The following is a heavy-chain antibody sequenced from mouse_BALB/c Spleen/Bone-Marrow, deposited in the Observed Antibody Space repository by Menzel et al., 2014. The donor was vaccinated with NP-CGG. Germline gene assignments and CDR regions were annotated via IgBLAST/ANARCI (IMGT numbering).Heavy chain of an antibody. CDR3: ARDMGGLLFDY. J-gene: IGHJ2*01. CDR2: ISNNANGYTT. D-gene: IGHD1-1*01. V-gene: IGHV7-3*02. Sequence: EVQLVESGGGLVQPGGSLRLSCATSGFTFTDYYMNWVRQPPGKALEWLAFISNNANGYTTEYSASVKGRFTISRDISQSILYLQMNTLRPEDSATYYCARDMGGLLFDYWGQGTTLTVSS. CDR1: GFTFTDYY.